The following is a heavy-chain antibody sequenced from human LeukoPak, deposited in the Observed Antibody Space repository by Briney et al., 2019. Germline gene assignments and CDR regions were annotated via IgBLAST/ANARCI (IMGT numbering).Heavy chain of an antibody. Sequence: PGGSLRLSCAASGFSLSDYGMAWVRLAPGKGLELLSVISSRAGGQIDHYAESVKGRFTISRDTSKNILYLQMHSLRAEDTALYYCAKDAIYYDGSSHFYYFDSWGQGTQVAVSS. CDR2: ISSRAGGQ. V-gene: IGHV3-23*01. CDR3: AKDAIYYDGSSHFYYFDS. CDR1: GFSLSDYG. J-gene: IGHJ4*02. D-gene: IGHD3-16*01.